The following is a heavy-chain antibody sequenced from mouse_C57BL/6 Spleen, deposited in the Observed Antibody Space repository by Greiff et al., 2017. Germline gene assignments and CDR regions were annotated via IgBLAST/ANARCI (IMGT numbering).Heavy chain of an antibody. CDR1: GFNIKDYY. CDR2: IDPEDGET. CDR3: ASCGNLGSAMDY. V-gene: IGHV14-2*01. Sequence: EVKLQQSGAELVKPGASVKLSCTASGFNIKDYYMHWVKQRTEQGLEWIGRIDPEDGETKYAQKFQGKATITADTSSNTAYLQLSSLTSEDTAVYYCASCGNLGSAMDYWGQGTSVTVSS. D-gene: IGHD2-1*01. J-gene: IGHJ4*01.